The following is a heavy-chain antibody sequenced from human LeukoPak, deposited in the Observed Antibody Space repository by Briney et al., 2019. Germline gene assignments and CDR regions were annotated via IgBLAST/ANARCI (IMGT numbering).Heavy chain of an antibody. V-gene: IGHV1-69*04. Sequence: ASVKVSCKASGYTFSSYAISWVRQAPGQGLEWMGRIIPILGIANYAQKFQGRVTITADKSTSTAYMELSSLRSEDTAVYYCARGFGIFGAFDIWGQGTMVTVSS. D-gene: IGHD3-3*01. CDR1: GYTFSSYA. CDR2: IIPILGIA. J-gene: IGHJ3*02. CDR3: ARGFGIFGAFDI.